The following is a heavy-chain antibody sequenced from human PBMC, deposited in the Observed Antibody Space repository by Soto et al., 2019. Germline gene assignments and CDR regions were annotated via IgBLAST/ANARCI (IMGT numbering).Heavy chain of an antibody. D-gene: IGHD1-20*01. CDR1: GGSISSGDYF. CDR3: ASLWAVNYYFDY. CDR2: IYFSGNT. J-gene: IGHJ4*02. V-gene: IGHV4-30-4*01. Sequence: PSETLSLTCTVSGGSISSGDYFWSWIRQPPGKGLEWIGYIYFSGNTYYNPSLKSRVTISVDTSKNQFSLKLSSVTAADTAVYYCASLWAVNYYFDYWGQGTPVTVSS.